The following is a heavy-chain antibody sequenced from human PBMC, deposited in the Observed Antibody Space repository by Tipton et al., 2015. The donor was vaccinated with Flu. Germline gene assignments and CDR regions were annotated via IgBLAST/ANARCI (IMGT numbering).Heavy chain of an antibody. Sequence: TLSLTCTVSGGFITSGSYYWSWIRQSAGKGLEWIGRIYTTGSTNYNPSLRSRVTISGDTSKNQFSLQLNSVTAEDTAVYYCARSPSYSGSGIYPYYFDDWGREALAPVPS. V-gene: IGHV4-61*02. J-gene: IGHJ4*02. CDR3: ARSPSYSGSGIYPYYFDD. D-gene: IGHD3-10*01. CDR1: GGFITSGSYY. CDR2: IYTTGST.